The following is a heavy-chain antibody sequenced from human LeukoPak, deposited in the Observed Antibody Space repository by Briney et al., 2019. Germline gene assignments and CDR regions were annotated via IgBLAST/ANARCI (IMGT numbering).Heavy chain of an antibody. J-gene: IGHJ4*02. V-gene: IGHV3-15*01. CDR2: IKSETDGGTT. D-gene: IGHD1-26*01. CDR1: GFTFSDAW. Sequence: GGSLRLSCAASGFTFSDAWMSWVRQAPGKGLEWVSRIKSETDGGTTDYAAPVKGRFTISRDDSKNTLYLQMNSLKTEDTAVYYCARWELLDYWGQGTLVTVSS. CDR3: ARWELLDY.